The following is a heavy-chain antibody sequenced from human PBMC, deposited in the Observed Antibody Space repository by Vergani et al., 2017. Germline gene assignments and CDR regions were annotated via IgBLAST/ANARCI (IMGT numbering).Heavy chain of an antibody. J-gene: IGHJ4*02. D-gene: IGHD3-3*01. CDR2: ISGSGGST. CDR1: GFTFSSYA. Sequence: EVQLLESGGGLVQPGGSLRLSCAASGFTFSSYAMSWVRQAPGKGLEWVSAISGSGGSTYYADSVKGRFTISRDNSKNTLYLQMNSLRAEDTAVYYCAEGRAYYDFWSGYYYFDYWGQGTLVTVSS. CDR3: AEGRAYYDFWSGYYYFDY. V-gene: IGHV3-23*01.